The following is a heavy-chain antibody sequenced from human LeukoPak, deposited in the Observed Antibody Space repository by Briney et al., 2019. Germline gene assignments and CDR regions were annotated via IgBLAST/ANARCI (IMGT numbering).Heavy chain of an antibody. V-gene: IGHV4-59*08. CDR2: IFYTGRT. D-gene: IGHD3-22*01. CDR3: SRRDADSTGYLYYFEY. J-gene: IGHJ4*02. Sequence: SETLSLTCTVSGGSIGTYYWSWIRQPPGKGLEGMGDIFYTGRTNYNPSLKSRVTILLDTSKKQFYLKLTSETAADTALDYFSRRDADSTGYLYYFEYWGQGTLVTVSS. CDR1: GGSIGTYY.